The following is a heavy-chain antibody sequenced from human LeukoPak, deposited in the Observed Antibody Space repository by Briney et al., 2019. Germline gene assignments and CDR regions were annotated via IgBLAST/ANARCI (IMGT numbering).Heavy chain of an antibody. D-gene: IGHD1-26*01. CDR3: ARGVGGTYYSDY. J-gene: IGHJ4*02. CDR1: GGTFSSYA. V-gene: IGHV1-69*01. Sequence: SVKASCKASGGTFSSYAISWVRQAPGQGLEWMGGIIPIFGTANYAQKFQGRDTITADESTSTAYMELSSLRSEDTAVYYCARGVGGTYYSDYWGQGTLVTVSS. CDR2: IIPIFGTA.